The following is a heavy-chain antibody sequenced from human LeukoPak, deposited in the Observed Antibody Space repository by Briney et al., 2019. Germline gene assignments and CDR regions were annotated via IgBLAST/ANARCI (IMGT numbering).Heavy chain of an antibody. CDR2: IYSGGST. Sequence: GGSLRLSCAASGFAVSINYMSWVRQAPGKGLEWVSAIYSGGSTYYADSVKGRFTISRDNSKNTLYLQMNSLRAGGTAVYYCARDSAYGYGFDYWGQGTLVTVSS. CDR3: ARDSAYGYGFDY. J-gene: IGHJ4*02. V-gene: IGHV3-53*01. CDR1: GFAVSINY. D-gene: IGHD5-18*01.